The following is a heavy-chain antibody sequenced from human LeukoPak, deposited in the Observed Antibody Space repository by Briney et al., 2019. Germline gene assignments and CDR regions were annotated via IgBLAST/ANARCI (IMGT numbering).Heavy chain of an antibody. D-gene: IGHD3-10*01. CDR1: GFTFSSYS. CDR2: ISSSSSYI. Sequence: GGSLRLSCAASGFTFSSYSMHWVRQAPGKGLEWVSSISSSSSYIYYADSVKGRFTISRDNAKNSLYLQMNSLRAEDTAVYYCASLLLWFGELSGAASDYWGQGTLVTVSS. V-gene: IGHV3-21*01. J-gene: IGHJ4*02. CDR3: ASLLLWFGELSGAASDY.